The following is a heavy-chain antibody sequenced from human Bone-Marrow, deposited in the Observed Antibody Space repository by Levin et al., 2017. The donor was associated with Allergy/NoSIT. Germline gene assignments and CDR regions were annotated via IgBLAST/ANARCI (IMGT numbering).Heavy chain of an antibody. V-gene: IGHV3-30*04. Sequence: GESLKISCAASGFIFPNYAMHWVRQAPGKGLEWVAVISSDAINQYYADSVKGRFTISRDNSKNALFLQMSSLRTEDTAVYYCARGHTIQYYFYYHGLDVWGRGTTVTVSS. CDR3: ARGHTIQYYFYYHGLDV. CDR2: ISSDAINQ. J-gene: IGHJ6*01. D-gene: IGHD5-24*01. CDR1: GFIFPNYA.